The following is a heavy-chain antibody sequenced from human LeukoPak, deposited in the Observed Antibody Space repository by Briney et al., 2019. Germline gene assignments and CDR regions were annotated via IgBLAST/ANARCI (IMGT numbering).Heavy chain of an antibody. CDR1: GGSISSSSYY. Sequence: SETLSLTCTVSGGSISSSSYYWGWIRQPPGKGLEWIGSIYYSGSIYYNPSLKSRVTISVDTSKNQFSLKLSSVTAADTAVYYCARQAPLYSSGWYGYYFDYWGQGTLVTVSS. CDR2: IYYSGSI. V-gene: IGHV4-39*01. J-gene: IGHJ4*02. CDR3: ARQAPLYSSGWYGYYFDY. D-gene: IGHD6-19*01.